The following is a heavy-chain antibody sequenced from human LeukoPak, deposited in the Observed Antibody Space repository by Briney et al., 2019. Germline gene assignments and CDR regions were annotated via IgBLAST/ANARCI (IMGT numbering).Heavy chain of an antibody. CDR1: GYTFTSYA. Sequence: ASVKVSCKASGYTFTSYAMNWVRQAPGQGLEWMGWINTNTRNPTYAQGFTGRFVFSLDTSVSTAYLQISSLKAEDTAVYYCARFGELYNMGWFDPWGQGTLVTVSS. D-gene: IGHD3-10*01. V-gene: IGHV7-4-1*02. J-gene: IGHJ5*02. CDR3: ARFGELYNMGWFDP. CDR2: INTNTRNP.